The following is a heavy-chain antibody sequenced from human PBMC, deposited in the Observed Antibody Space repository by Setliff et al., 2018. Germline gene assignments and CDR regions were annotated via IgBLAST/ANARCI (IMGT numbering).Heavy chain of an antibody. D-gene: IGHD1-20*01. CDR3: ARGRNIKLRLLDS. CDR1: GGSISSGGYY. V-gene: IGHV4-31*03. Sequence: SETLSLTCTVSGGSISSGGYYWSWIRQHPGKGLEWIGYIYYSGSTYYNPSLKSRVTISVDTSKNQFSLKLSSVTAADTGLYYCARGRNIKLRLLDSWGQGKPVTVSS. CDR2: IYYSGST. J-gene: IGHJ4*02.